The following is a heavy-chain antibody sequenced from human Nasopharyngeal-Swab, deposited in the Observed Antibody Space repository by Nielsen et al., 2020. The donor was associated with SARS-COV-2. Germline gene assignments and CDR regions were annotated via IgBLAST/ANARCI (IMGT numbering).Heavy chain of an antibody. V-gene: IGHV4-30-4*01. Sequence: SETLPLTCTVSGGSISSSSYYWSWIRQPPGKGLEWIGYIYYSGSTYYNPSLKSRVTISVDTSKNQFSLKLSSVTAADTAVYYCARNIVATPDAFDIWGQGTMVTVSS. CDR3: ARNIVATPDAFDI. CDR2: IYYSGST. J-gene: IGHJ3*02. D-gene: IGHD5-12*01. CDR1: GGSISSSSYY.